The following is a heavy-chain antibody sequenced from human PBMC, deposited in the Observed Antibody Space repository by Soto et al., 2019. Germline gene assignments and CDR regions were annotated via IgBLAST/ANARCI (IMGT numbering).Heavy chain of an antibody. D-gene: IGHD3-22*01. J-gene: IGHJ4*02. Sequence: ASVKVSCKASGYTFTRYYMHWVRQAPGQGLEWMGIINPSDDATSYAEKFQGRLTMTKDTSTSTVCMEMSSLRSEDTAVYYCARDLTREGDYYDRSGYYLDYWGQGTLVTVSS. CDR1: GYTFTRYY. CDR2: INPSDDAT. V-gene: IGHV1-46*01. CDR3: ARDLTREGDYYDRSGYYLDY.